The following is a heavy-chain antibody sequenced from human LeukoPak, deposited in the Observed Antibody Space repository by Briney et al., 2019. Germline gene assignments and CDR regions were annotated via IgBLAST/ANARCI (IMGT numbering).Heavy chain of an antibody. J-gene: IGHJ6*02. D-gene: IGHD3-9*01. CDR2: IFYAGST. V-gene: IGHV4-28*03. Sequence: PSETLSLTCAVSGYSISSNHWWGWIGQPPGKGLEWIGYIFYAGSTYYNPSLKSRVTMSVDTSKNQFSLKMSSVTAADTAVYYCAREPDYDILTGNYYYYGMDVCGQGTTVTVSS. CDR1: GYSISSNHW. CDR3: AREPDYDILTGNYYYYGMDV.